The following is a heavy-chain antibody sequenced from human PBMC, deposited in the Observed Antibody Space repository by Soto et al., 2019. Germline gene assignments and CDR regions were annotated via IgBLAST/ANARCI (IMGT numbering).Heavy chain of an antibody. CDR3: ARYRISGSWSKFDY. V-gene: IGHV4-31*03. D-gene: IGHD6-13*01. CDR2: IYYNGST. CDR1: GLTISSASYY. J-gene: IGHJ4*02. Sequence: QVLLQESGPGLMKPSQTLSLTCTVSGLTISSASYYWSWIRQHPGKGLEWVGNIYYNGSTYYSPFLKSRVTVWVDTSKNQFSLRLASVTAADSVVYYCARYRISGSWSKFDYWGQGTLVTVSS.